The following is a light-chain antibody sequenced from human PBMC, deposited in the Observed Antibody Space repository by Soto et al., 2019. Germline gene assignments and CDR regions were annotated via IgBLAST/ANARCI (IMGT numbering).Light chain of an antibody. CDR2: GAS. J-gene: IGKJ2*01. Sequence: EIVVTQSPGTLSLSPGERATLSCRASQSVSSSYLAWYQQKPGQAPRLLIYGASSRATGIPDRFSGSGSGTDFTLTISRLEAEDFAVYYCQQYGSSPMYTFGQGTKLEIK. V-gene: IGKV3-20*01. CDR3: QQYGSSPMYT. CDR1: QSVSSSY.